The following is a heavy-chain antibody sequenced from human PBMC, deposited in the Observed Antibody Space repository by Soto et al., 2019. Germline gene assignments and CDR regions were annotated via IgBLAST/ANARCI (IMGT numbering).Heavy chain of an antibody. J-gene: IGHJ5*02. CDR2: ISGSGGST. V-gene: IGHV3-23*01. Sequence: PGGSLRLSCAASGFTFSSYAMSWVRQAPGKGLEWVSAISGSGGSTYYADSVKGRFTISRDNSKNTLYLQMNSLRAEDTAVYYCAKSARRSGRRYNWFDPWGQGTLVTVSS. CDR1: GFTFSSYA. CDR3: AKSARRSGRRYNWFDP.